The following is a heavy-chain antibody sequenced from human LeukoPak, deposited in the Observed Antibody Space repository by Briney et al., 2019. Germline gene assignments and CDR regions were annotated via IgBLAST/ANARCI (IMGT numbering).Heavy chain of an antibody. CDR3: AGGILRQWLGY. Sequence: GASVKVSCKASGYTFTSYGISWVRQAPGQGLEWMGWISAYNGNTNYAQNLQGRVTMTTDTSTSTAYMEVRSLRSDDTAVYYCAGGILRQWLGYWGQGTLVTVSS. CDR1: GYTFTSYG. D-gene: IGHD6-19*01. J-gene: IGHJ4*02. CDR2: ISAYNGNT. V-gene: IGHV1-18*01.